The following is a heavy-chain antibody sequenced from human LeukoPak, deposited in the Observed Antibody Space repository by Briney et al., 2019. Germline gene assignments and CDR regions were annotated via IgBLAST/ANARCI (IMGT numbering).Heavy chain of an antibody. D-gene: IGHD2-8*01. CDR2: MNPNSGNT. Sequence: GASVKVSCKASGYTFTSYDINWVRQATGQGLEWMGWMNPNSGNTGYAQKFQGRVTMTRNTSISTAYMELSSLRSEDTAVYYCARAPKRYCTNGVCIPPNWFDPWGQGTLVTVSS. V-gene: IGHV1-8*01. CDR3: ARAPKRYCTNGVCIPPNWFDP. J-gene: IGHJ5*02. CDR1: GYTFTSYD.